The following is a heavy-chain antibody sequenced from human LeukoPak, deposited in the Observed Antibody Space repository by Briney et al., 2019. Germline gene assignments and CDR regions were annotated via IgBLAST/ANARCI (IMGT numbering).Heavy chain of an antibody. J-gene: IGHJ4*02. V-gene: IGHV1-18*01. CDR1: GYTFNSYG. CDR2: ISAYNGNT. CDR3: ARDGPYSGSGEKDY. D-gene: IGHD1-26*01. Sequence: GASVKVSCKASGYTFNSYGISWVRQAPGQGLEWMGWISAYNGNTNHAQKLQGRVTMTTDTSTSTAYMELRSLRSDDTAVCYCARDGPYSGSGEKDYWRQGTLVTVSS.